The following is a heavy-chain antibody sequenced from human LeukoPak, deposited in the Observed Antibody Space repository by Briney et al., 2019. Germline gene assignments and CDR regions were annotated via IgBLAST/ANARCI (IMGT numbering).Heavy chain of an antibody. CDR2: IRGSGGST. D-gene: IGHD1-26*01. CDR3: AKPWSSGSYRDAFDI. Sequence: PGGSLRLSCAASGFTLSSYAMSWVRQAPGKGLEWVSAIRGSGGSTYYADYVKGRFTISRDNSKNTLYLQLISLRAEDTAVYYCAKPWSSGSYRDAFDIWGQGTMVTVSS. J-gene: IGHJ3*02. CDR1: GFTLSSYA. V-gene: IGHV3-23*01.